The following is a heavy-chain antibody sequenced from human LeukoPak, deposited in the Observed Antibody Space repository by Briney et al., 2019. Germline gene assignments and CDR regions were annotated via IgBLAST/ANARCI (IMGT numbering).Heavy chain of an antibody. V-gene: IGHV3-33*01. D-gene: IGHD3-22*01. CDR1: GFTFSNYG. J-gene: IGHJ5*02. CDR3: ARDYYDSSGYPSFDP. Sequence: GRSLRLPYAASGFTFSNYGMHWVRQAPGKGLEWVAVIWYDGSNKYYADSVKGRFAISRDNSKNTLYLQMNSLRAEDTAVYYCARDYYDSSGYPSFDPWGQGTLVTVSS. CDR2: IWYDGSNK.